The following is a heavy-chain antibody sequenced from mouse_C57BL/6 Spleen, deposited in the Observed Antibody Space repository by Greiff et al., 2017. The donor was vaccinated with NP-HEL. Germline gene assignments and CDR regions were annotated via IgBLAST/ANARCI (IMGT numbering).Heavy chain of an antibody. CDR3: ARFIGDDDDGGYYAMDY. CDR1: GYTFTSYW. D-gene: IGHD2-4*01. Sequence: VQLQQPGAELVKPGASVKMSCKASGYTFTSYWITWVKQRPGQGLEWIGDIYPGSGSTNYNEKFKSKATLTVDTSSSTAYMQLSSLTSEDSAVYYCARFIGDDDDGGYYAMDYWGQGTSVTVSS. CDR2: IYPGSGST. V-gene: IGHV1-55*01. J-gene: IGHJ4*01.